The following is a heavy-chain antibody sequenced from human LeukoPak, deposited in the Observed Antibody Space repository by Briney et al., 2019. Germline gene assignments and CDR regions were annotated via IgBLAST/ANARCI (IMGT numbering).Heavy chain of an antibody. Sequence: GASVKVSCKASVYTFTSYDINWVRQATGQGLEWMGWMNPNSGNTGYAQKFQGRVTITRNTSISTAYMELSSLRSEDTAVYYCALIPSFQVVPADYWGQGTLVTVSS. D-gene: IGHD2-2*01. J-gene: IGHJ4*02. V-gene: IGHV1-8*03. CDR3: ALIPSFQVVPADY. CDR1: VYTFTSYD. CDR2: MNPNSGNT.